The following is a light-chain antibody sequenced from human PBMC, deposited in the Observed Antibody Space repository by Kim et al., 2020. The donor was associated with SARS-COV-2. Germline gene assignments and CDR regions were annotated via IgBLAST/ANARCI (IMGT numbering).Light chain of an antibody. CDR3: QQSET. CDR2: AAS. Sequence: DIQMTQSPSSLSASVGDRVTITCRASQNISRYLNWYQQKPGKAPKLLIYAASSLQSGVPSRFSGSGSGTDFTLTISSLQPEDFATYYCQQSETFGQGTKVDIK. J-gene: IGKJ1*01. CDR1: QNISRY. V-gene: IGKV1-39*01.